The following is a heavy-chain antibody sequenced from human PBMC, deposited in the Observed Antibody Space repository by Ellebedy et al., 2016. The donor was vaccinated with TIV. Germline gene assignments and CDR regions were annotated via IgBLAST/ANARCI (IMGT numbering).Heavy chain of an antibody. CDR2: ISGSGGST. CDR1: GFTFSSYA. Sequence: GESLKISCAASGFTFSSYAMSWVRQAPGKGLEWVSAISGSGGSTYYADSVKGRFTISRDNSKNTLYLQMNSLRAEDTAVYYCATRTGSGSDYWGQGTLVTVSS. J-gene: IGHJ4*02. CDR3: ATRTGSGSDY. D-gene: IGHD3-10*01. V-gene: IGHV3-23*01.